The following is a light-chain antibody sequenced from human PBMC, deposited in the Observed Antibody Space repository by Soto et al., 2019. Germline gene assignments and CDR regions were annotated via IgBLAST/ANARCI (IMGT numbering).Light chain of an antibody. CDR2: LGS. CDR3: MQTLQTPPWT. CDR1: QTLLHSNGHNS. V-gene: IGKV2-28*01. J-gene: IGKJ1*01. Sequence: DVVMTQSPLSLPVIPGEPASISCRSSQTLLHSNGHNSLDWYLQKPGQSPQLLIYLGSNRASGVPDRFSGSGSGTEFTLKISRGEAEDVGIYYCMQTLQTPPWTFGQGTKVEIK.